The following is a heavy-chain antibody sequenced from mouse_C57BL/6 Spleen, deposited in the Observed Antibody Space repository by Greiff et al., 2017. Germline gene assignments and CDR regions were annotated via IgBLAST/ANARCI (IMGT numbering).Heavy chain of an antibody. CDR1: GNTFTSSG. CDR2: IDPNSGGT. CDR3: ARGINDCYIDY. Sequence: VQLQQSGAELVKPGASVKLSCKASGNTFTSSGMHWVKQSPGRGLEWIGRIDPNSGGTKYNEKFKGKATQTVSKPSSAAYSQLSNQTAEDYGVRYCARGINDCYIDYWGQGTTLTVSS. D-gene: IGHD2-12*01. V-gene: IGHV1-72*01. J-gene: IGHJ2*01.